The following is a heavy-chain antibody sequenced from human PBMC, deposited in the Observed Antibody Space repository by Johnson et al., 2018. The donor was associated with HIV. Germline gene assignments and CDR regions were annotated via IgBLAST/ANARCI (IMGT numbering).Heavy chain of an antibody. V-gene: IGHV3-53*01. D-gene: IGHD3-10*01. CDR2: IYSGGST. Sequence: VQLVESGGGLIQPGGSLRLSCAASGFTVSSNYMSWVRQAPGKGLEWVSVIYSGGSTYYADSVKGRFTISRDNSKNTLYLQMNSLRAEDPAVYYCARDWEGFGELLWAGGAFDIWGQGTMVTVSS. CDR3: ARDWEGFGELLWAGGAFDI. CDR1: GFTVSSNY. J-gene: IGHJ3*02.